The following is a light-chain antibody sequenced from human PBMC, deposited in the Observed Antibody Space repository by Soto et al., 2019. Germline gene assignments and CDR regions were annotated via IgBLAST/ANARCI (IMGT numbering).Light chain of an antibody. CDR2: KAS. Sequence: DIQMTQSPSTLSGSXGDRVTITCRASQTISSWLAWYQQKPGKAPKLLIYKASTLKSGVPSRFSGSGSGTEFTLTISSLQPDDFATYYCHHYNSYSEAFGQGTKVDIK. J-gene: IGKJ1*01. CDR1: QTISSW. V-gene: IGKV1-5*03. CDR3: HHYNSYSEA.